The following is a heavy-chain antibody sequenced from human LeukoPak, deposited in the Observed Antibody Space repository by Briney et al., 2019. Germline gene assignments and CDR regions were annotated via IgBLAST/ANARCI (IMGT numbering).Heavy chain of an antibody. Sequence: PSETLSLTCVVSGGPISNNWWSWVRQSPGKGLEWIGEIYHSGSTTYNPSLKSRVTISVDKSKNQFSLKLTSVTAADTAVYYCARVALDRKTGLAAAGGYFQHWGQGTLVTVSS. J-gene: IGHJ1*01. CDR1: GGPISNNW. CDR2: IYHSGST. D-gene: IGHD6-13*01. CDR3: ARVALDRKTGLAAAGGYFQH. V-gene: IGHV4-4*02.